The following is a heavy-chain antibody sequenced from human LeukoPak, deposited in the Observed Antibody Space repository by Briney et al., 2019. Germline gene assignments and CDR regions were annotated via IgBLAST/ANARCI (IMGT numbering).Heavy chain of an antibody. J-gene: IGHJ4*02. V-gene: IGHV4-4*07. CDR1: GGSISTYY. D-gene: IGHD3-10*01. Sequence: SETLSLTCTVSGGSISTYYWSWIRQPAGRGLEWIGRIYTSGSTDYNPSLKSRVTMSVDTSKNQFSLNLSSVTAADTAVYYCANKLYYYTSGAGFDYWGQGTLVTVSS. CDR2: IYTSGST. CDR3: ANKLYYYTSGAGFDY.